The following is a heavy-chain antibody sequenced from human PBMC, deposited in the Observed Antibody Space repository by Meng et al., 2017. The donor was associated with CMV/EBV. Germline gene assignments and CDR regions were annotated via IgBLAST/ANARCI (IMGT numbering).Heavy chain of an antibody. V-gene: IGHV4-34*01. D-gene: IGHD3-10*01. CDR1: GGSFSGYY. J-gene: IGHJ4*02. CDR3: ARESMVRGED. CDR2: INHSGST. Sequence: VQLETWGAGLLKPSETLSLTCAVYGGSFSGYYWSWIRQPPGKGLEWIGEINHSGSTNYNPSLKSRVTISVDTSKNQFSLKLSSVTAADTAVYYCARESMVRGEDWGQGTLVTVSS.